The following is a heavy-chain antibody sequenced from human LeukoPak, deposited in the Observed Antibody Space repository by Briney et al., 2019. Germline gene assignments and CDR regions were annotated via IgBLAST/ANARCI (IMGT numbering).Heavy chain of an antibody. V-gene: IGHV3-7*01. D-gene: IGHD3-10*01. CDR2: IKEDGSEK. CDR1: GFTFSSYG. J-gene: IGHJ4*02. CDR3: ARDLLWFGEAGDSY. Sequence: PGGSLRLSCAASGFTFSSYGMNWVRQAPGKGLEWVAHIKEDGSEKYYVDSVKGRFTISRDNAKNSLYLQMNSLRAEDTAVYYCARDLLWFGEAGDSYGAQGSRVSVSS.